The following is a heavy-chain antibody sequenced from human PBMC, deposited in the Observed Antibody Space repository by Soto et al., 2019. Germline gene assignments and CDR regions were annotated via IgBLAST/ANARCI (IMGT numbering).Heavy chain of an antibody. CDR1: GGSISSYY. V-gene: IGHV4-59*12. Sequence: QVQLQESGPGLVKPSETLSLTCTVSGGSISSYYWSWIRQPPGKGLEWIGYFYYSGTNNYNPPLTSRVTISGDTSKNQFSLKLTSVTAADTAVYYCARGIYGVVGHFDLWGRGTLVTVSS. D-gene: IGHD2-8*01. J-gene: IGHJ2*01. CDR2: FYYSGTN. CDR3: ARGIYGVVGHFDL.